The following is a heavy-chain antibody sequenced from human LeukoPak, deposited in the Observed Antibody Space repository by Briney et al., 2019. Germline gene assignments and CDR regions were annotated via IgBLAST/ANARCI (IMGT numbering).Heavy chain of an antibody. Sequence: SGTLSLTCTVSGGSISSYYWSWIRQPAGKGLEWIGRIYTSGSTNYKPSLKSRVTMSVDPSKNQFSLKLSSVTAADTAVYYCARDYYDSSGYYYFDYWGQGTLVTVSS. V-gene: IGHV4-4*07. CDR3: ARDYYDSSGYYYFDY. CDR1: GGSISSYY. CDR2: IYTSGST. J-gene: IGHJ4*02. D-gene: IGHD3-22*01.